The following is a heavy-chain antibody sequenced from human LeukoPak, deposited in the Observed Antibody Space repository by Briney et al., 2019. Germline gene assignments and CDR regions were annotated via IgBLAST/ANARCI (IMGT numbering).Heavy chain of an antibody. J-gene: IGHJ4*02. Sequence: ASVKVSCKASGYTFTSYAMHWVRQAPGQRLEWMGWINAGNGNTKYSQKFQGRVTITRDTSASTAYMELSSLRSEDTAVYYCASVPHHHYVWGSYRYYYFDYWGQGTLVTVSS. V-gene: IGHV1-3*01. CDR2: INAGNGNT. CDR1: GYTFTSYA. CDR3: ASVPHHHYVWGSYRYYYFDY. D-gene: IGHD3-16*02.